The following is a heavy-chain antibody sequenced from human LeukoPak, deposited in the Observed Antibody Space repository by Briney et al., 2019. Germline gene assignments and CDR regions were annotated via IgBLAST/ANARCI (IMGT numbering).Heavy chain of an antibody. CDR3: ARDATYYDFWSGPPDSVDYYYGMDV. J-gene: IGHJ6*02. CDR1: GGSISSYY. Sequence: TSETLSLTCTVSGGSISSYYWNWIRQPAGKGLEWIGRIYTSGSTNYNPSLKSRVTMSVDTSKNQFSLKLSSVTAADTAVYYCARDATYYDFWSGPPDSVDYYYGMDVWGQGTTVTVSS. D-gene: IGHD3-3*01. CDR2: IYTSGST. V-gene: IGHV4-4*07.